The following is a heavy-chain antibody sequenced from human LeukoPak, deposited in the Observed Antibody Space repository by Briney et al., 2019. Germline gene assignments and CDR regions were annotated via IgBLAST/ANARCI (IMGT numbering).Heavy chain of an antibody. V-gene: IGHV3-7*01. CDR2: IKQDGSEK. J-gene: IGHJ5*02. D-gene: IGHD3-10*01. Sequence: GGSLRLSCAASGFTFSSYWMSWVRQAPGKGLEWVANIKQDGSEKYYVDSVKGRFTISRDNAKNSLYLQMTSLRAEDTAVYSCAMQPWGHGSGNHWGQGTLVTVSS. CDR3: AMQPWGHGSGNH. CDR1: GFTFSSYW.